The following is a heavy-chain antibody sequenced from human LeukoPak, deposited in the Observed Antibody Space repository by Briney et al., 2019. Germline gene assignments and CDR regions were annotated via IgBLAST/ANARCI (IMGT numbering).Heavy chain of an antibody. CDR1: GFTFSDYY. CDR3: ARERTIIEVNSSSWYDY. J-gene: IGHJ4*02. CDR2: ISSSGSTI. Sequence: SGGSLRLSCAASGFTFSDYYMSWIRQAPVKGLEWVSYISSSGSTIYYADSVKGRFTISRDNAKNSLYLQMNSLRAEDTAVYYCARERTIIEVNSSSWYDYWGQGTLVTVSS. D-gene: IGHD6-13*01. V-gene: IGHV3-11*01.